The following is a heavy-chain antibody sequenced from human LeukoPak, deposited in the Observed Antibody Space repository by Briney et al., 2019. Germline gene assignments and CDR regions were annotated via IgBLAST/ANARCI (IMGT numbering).Heavy chain of an antibody. D-gene: IGHD1-26*01. V-gene: IGHV3-48*04. CDR2: ISSSGSTI. CDR3: ARDKEEWELLPDAFDI. Sequence: GGSLRLSCAASGFTFSSYWMNWVRQAPGKGLEWVSYISSSGSTIYYADSVKGRFTISRDNAKNSLYLQMNSLRAEDTAVYYCARDKEEWELLPDAFDIWGQGTMVTVSS. CDR1: GFTFSSYW. J-gene: IGHJ3*02.